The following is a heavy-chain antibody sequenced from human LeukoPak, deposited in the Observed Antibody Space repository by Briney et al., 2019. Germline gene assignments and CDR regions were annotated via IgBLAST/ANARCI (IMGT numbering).Heavy chain of an antibody. CDR3: AKIGRGYSYGQPPGAFDY. J-gene: IGHJ4*02. CDR1: GFTFSSYA. Sequence: GGSLRLSCAASGFTFSSYAMSWVRQAPGKGLEWVSAISGSGGSTYYADSVKGRFTISRDNSKNTLYLQMNSLRAEDTAVYYCAKIGRGYSYGQPPGAFDYWGQGTLVTVSS. V-gene: IGHV3-23*01. CDR2: ISGSGGST. D-gene: IGHD5-18*01.